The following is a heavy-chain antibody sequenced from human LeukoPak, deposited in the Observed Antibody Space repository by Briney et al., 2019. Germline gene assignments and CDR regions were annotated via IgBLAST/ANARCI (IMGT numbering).Heavy chain of an antibody. CDR3: ARDMLYSSGLNAFDI. D-gene: IGHD3-22*01. CDR1: GGSISSGGYY. J-gene: IGHJ3*02. V-gene: IGHV4-31*03. Sequence: SETLSLTCTVSGGSISSGGYYWSWIRQHPGKGLEWIGYIYYSGSTYYNPSLKSRVTISVDTSKNQFSLKLSSVTAADTAVYYCARDMLYSSGLNAFDIXXXGTMVTVSS. CDR2: IYYSGST.